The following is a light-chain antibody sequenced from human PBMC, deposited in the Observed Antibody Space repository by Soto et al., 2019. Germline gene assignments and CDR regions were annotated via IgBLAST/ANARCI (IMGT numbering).Light chain of an antibody. CDR3: QQYNNCPPVT. CDR1: QSVSSK. V-gene: IGKV3-15*01. J-gene: IGKJ4*01. CDR2: GAS. Sequence: EIVMTQSPATLSVSPGERATLSCRASQSVSSKLAWYQQRPGQAPRLLIYGASTRATGIPARFSGSGSGTEFTLTISSLQSEDFAVYYCQQYNNCPPVTFGGGTKVEIK.